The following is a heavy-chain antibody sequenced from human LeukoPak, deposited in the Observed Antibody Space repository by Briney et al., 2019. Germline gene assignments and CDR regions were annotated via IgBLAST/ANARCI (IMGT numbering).Heavy chain of an antibody. CDR3: AREDLKGATA. Sequence: GGSLRLSCAVSGFTVSTNYMSWVRQAPGKGLEWVSVLYSGGSTYYADSVQGRFTISRGNSKNTLYLQMNSLRAEDTAVYCCAREDLKGATAWGQGTLVTVSS. J-gene: IGHJ5*02. CDR1: GFTVSTNY. V-gene: IGHV3-53*01. CDR2: LYSGGST. D-gene: IGHD1-26*01.